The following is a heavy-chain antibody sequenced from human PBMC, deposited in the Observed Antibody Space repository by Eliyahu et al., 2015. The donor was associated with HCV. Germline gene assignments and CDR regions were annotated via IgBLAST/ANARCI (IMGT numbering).Heavy chain of an antibody. CDR1: GGSISGSGYY. CDR2: IYDSGST. J-gene: IGHJ4*02. Sequence: QLQLQESGPGLVKPSETLSVTCTVSGGSISGSGYYWGWIRPAPGKGLEWIGSIYDSGSTYYNPSLKSRVTISVDTSKNQFSLKVNSVTAADTAVYYCASPIGPYSSSIDFWGQGSLVTVSS. D-gene: IGHD6-6*01. V-gene: IGHV4-39*01. CDR3: ASPIGPYSSSIDF.